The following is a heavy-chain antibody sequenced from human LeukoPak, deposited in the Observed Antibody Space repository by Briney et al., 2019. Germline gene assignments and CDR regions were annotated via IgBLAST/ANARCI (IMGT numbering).Heavy chain of an antibody. CDR2: IYHSGST. Sequence: PSGTLSLTCAGASISSSYWWSWVRQPPGKGLEWIGEIYHSGSTNYNPSLKTRVTISVDKSKNLFSLRLSSVTAAVTAVYYCSRGAYYDVLTGSYSGNAFDVWGQGTMVTVSS. V-gene: IGHV4-4*02. CDR3: SRGAYYDVLTGSYSGNAFDV. J-gene: IGHJ3*01. D-gene: IGHD3-9*01. CDR1: ASISSSYW.